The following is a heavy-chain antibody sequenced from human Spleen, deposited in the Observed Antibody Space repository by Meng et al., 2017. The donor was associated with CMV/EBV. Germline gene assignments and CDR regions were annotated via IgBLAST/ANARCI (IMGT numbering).Heavy chain of an antibody. CDR2: ISKTDGGTT. J-gene: IGHJ5*02. Sequence: LSLTCALWIHCQKRLDEVGPPGSREGTIISKTDGGTTDYAAPVKGRFIISRDDSKNTLYLQMNSLKTEDTAIYYCATDPPPAMISSGWDNWFDPWGQGTLVTVSS. D-gene: IGHD5-12*01. CDR1: IHCQKRL. V-gene: IGHV3-15*01. CDR3: ATDPPPAMISSGWDNWFDP.